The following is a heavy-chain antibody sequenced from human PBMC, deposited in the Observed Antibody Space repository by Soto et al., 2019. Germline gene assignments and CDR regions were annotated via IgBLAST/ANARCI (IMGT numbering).Heavy chain of an antibody. CDR1: GGSFSGYY. V-gene: IGHV4-34*01. CDR2: INHSGST. Sequence: SETLSLTCAVYGGSFSGYYWSWIRQPPGKGLEWIGEINHSGSTNYNPSLKSRVTISVDTSKNQFSLKLSSVTAADTAVYYCAIVYGEWDYYGSGSSVYYYYGMDVWGQGTTVT. D-gene: IGHD3-10*01. J-gene: IGHJ6*02. CDR3: AIVYGEWDYYGSGSSVYYYYGMDV.